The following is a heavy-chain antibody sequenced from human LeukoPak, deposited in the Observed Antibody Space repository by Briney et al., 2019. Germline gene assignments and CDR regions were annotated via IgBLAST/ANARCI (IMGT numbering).Heavy chain of an antibody. CDR1: GGSISSSSYY. CDR2: IYYSGST. D-gene: IGHD5-12*01. CDR3: ARRRGYSGPRDAFDI. J-gene: IGHJ3*02. Sequence: SETLSLTCTVSGGSISSSSYYRGWIRQPPGKGLEWIGSIYYSGSTYYNPSLKSRVTISVDTSKNQFSLKLSSVTAADTAVYYCARRRGYSGPRDAFDIWGQGTMVTVSS. V-gene: IGHV4-39*01.